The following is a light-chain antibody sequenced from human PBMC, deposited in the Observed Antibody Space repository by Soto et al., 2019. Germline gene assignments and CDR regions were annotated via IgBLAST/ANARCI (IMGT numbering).Light chain of an antibody. CDR2: GAS. CDR1: QSVNSNY. V-gene: IGKV3-20*01. J-gene: IGKJ1*01. CDR3: QKYDSTPPP. Sequence: EIVLTQSPGTLSLSPGDRATLSCRASQSVNSNYLAWYQRKPGQAPRVLIYGASNKATDIPYRFSASRPGTDILPTITRLEAEDFVVNYCQKYDSTPPPFGQWTKLEVK.